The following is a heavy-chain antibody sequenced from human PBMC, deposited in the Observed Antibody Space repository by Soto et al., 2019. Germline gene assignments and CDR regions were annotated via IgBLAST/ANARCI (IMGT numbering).Heavy chain of an antibody. CDR3: ARETDNYYGMGV. CDR1: AFTFSTYI. Sequence: EVQLVESGGGLVKPGRSLRLSCEASAFTFSTYIMIWVRQGPGKGLEWVTSISSCSSYIYYADSVKGRFTISRDNAKNSRYLQMNSLRAEDTAVYYRARETDNYYGMGVWGPGYTVTVCS. D-gene: IGHD3-9*01. V-gene: IGHV3-21*01. J-gene: IGHJ6*02. CDR2: ISSCSSYI.